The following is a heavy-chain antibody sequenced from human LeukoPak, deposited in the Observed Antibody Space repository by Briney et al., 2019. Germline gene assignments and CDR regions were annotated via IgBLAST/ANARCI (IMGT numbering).Heavy chain of an antibody. V-gene: IGHV5-10-1*01. Sequence: GGSLRLSCKGSGYSFTNSWITWVRQMPGKGLEWMGTIDPSDSYSNYSPSFQGHVTISADKAITTAYLQWSSLKASDTATYYCARVFRDGYNRGGFYFDCWGQGTLVTVSS. CDR1: GYSFTNSW. D-gene: IGHD5-24*01. CDR2: IDPSDSYS. CDR3: ARVFRDGYNRGGFYFDC. J-gene: IGHJ4*02.